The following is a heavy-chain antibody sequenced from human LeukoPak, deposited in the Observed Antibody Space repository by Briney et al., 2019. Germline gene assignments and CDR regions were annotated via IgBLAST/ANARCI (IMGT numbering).Heavy chain of an antibody. J-gene: IGHJ3*02. CDR3: ASGTYCSSTSCQGAFDI. V-gene: IGHV3-48*01. CDR2: ISATGGTI. CDR1: GFTFSSNG. Sequence: GGSLRLSCAASGFTFSSNGMNWVRQAPGKGLEWVSYISATGGTIYYADSVKGRFTISRDNSKNTLYLQMNSLRAEDTAVYYCASGTYCSSTSCQGAFDIWGQGTMVTVSS. D-gene: IGHD2-2*01.